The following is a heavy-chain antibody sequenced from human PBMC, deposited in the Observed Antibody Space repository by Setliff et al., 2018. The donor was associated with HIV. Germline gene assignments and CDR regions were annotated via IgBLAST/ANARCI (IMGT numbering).Heavy chain of an antibody. CDR2: IYATGST. D-gene: IGHD6-13*01. CDR1: GGSINDYY. J-gene: IGHJ6*02. Sequence: SETLSLTCTVSGGSINDYYWTWIRQPPGKRLEWIGYIYATGSTNYNPSLKGRVTVSVDTAKNQFSLRLSSVTAADTAVYYCARHPPHDSTWPYYYYGMDVWGQGTTVTVSS. V-gene: IGHV4-4*09. CDR3: ARHPPHDSTWPYYYYGMDV.